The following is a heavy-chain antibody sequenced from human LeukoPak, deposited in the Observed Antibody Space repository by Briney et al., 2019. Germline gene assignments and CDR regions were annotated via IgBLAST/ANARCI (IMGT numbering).Heavy chain of an antibody. Sequence: SQTLSLTCAISGDSVSSNSAAWNWIRQSPSRGLEWLGRTYYRSKWYNDYAVSVKSRITINPDTSKNQFSLQLNSVTPEDTAVYYCARAHIPVGKRAPYYFDYWGQGTLVTVSS. J-gene: IGHJ4*02. V-gene: IGHV6-1*01. CDR1: GDSVSSNSAA. CDR2: TYYRSKWYN. D-gene: IGHD1-26*01. CDR3: ARAHIPVGKRAPYYFDY.